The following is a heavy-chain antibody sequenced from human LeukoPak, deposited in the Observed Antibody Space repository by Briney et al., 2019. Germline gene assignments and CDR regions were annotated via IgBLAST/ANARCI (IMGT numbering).Heavy chain of an antibody. J-gene: IGHJ5*02. Sequence: ASVQVSCKASGYTFTIYDINWVRQAGGQGLEWMGWMNPDSGNTDFAQKFQGRVTMTRNTSISTAYMELSSLTSEDTAVYYCAVHLPGDYLDPWGQGTLVTVSS. CDR1: GYTFTIYD. CDR3: AVHLPGDYLDP. CDR2: MNPDSGNT. D-gene: IGHD4-17*01. V-gene: IGHV1-8*01.